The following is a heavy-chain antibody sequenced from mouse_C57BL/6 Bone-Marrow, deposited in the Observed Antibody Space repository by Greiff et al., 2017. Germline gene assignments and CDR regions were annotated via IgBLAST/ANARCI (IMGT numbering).Heavy chain of an antibody. J-gene: IGHJ3*01. V-gene: IGHV14-4*01. D-gene: IGHD4-1*01. CDR2: IAPENGDT. Sequence: VQLQQSGAELVKPGASVKLSCTASGFNIKDDYMHWVKQRPEQGLEWIGWIAPENGDTDYASKFQGKATITADTSSNTAYLQLSSLTSEDTSAYDCTALGVAYWGQGTLVTVSA. CDR3: TALGVAY. CDR1: GFNIKDDY.